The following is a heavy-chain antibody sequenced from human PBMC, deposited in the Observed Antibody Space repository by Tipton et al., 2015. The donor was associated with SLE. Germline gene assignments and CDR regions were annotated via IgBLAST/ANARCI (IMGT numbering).Heavy chain of an antibody. V-gene: IGHV3-74*01. D-gene: IGHD1-14*01. CDR2: IKPDASTT. CDR1: GFTFSNYY. J-gene: IGHJ4*02. Sequence: SLRLSCAASGFTFSNYYMHWVRQAPGKGLVWLSSIKPDASTTYYVDSVKGQFTISRDNAKSTLYLQMDNLRAEDTAVYYCARDPESDLTLDSWGQGTLVTVSS. CDR3: ARDPESDLTLDS.